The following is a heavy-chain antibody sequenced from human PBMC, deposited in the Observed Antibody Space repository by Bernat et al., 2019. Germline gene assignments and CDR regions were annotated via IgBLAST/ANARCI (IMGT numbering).Heavy chain of an antibody. CDR2: INPNSGGT. Sequence: QVQLVQSGAEVREPGASVKVSCKASGYTFTGYYIHWERQAPGQGLESMGWINPNSGGTNFAQKFQGRVTMTRDTSISTAYMELSRLRSDDTAVYYCAMTSRSFNGPDYCGQGTLVTVSS. D-gene: IGHD6-6*01. V-gene: IGHV1-2*02. CDR3: AMTSRSFNGPDY. J-gene: IGHJ4*02. CDR1: GYTFTGYY.